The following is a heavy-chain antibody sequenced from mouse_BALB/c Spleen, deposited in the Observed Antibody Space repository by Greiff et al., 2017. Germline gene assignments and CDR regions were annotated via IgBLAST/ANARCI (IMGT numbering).Heavy chain of an antibody. D-gene: IGHD2-2*01. J-gene: IGHJ4*01. V-gene: IGHV2-9*02. CDR2: IWAGGST. Sequence: VKLVESGPGLVAPSQSLSITCTVSGFSLTSYGVHWVRQPPGKGLEWLGVIWAGGSTNYNSALMSRLSISKDNSKSQVFLKMNSLQTDDTAMYYCARSPGYDYAMDYWGQGTSVTVSS. CDR3: ARSPGYDYAMDY. CDR1: GFSLTSYG.